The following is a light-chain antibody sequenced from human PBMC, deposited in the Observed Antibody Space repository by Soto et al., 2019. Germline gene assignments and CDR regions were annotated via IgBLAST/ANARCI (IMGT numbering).Light chain of an antibody. CDR1: QSISSF. V-gene: IGKV1-39*01. Sequence: DIQMTQSPSSLSASVGARVTISCRASQSISSFLNWYQQKPGKAPKLLIYAASSLQSGVPSRFSGSGSGTDFTLTISSLQPEDFATYYCQQYHGYSLTFGQGTKVEI. J-gene: IGKJ1*01. CDR3: QQYHGYSLT. CDR2: AAS.